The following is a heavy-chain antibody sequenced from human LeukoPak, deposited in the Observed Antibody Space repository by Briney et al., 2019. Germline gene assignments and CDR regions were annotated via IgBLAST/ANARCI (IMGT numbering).Heavy chain of an antibody. CDR2: IYYSGST. CDR1: GGSISSYY. CDR3: ARDSRIAAPLNDY. J-gene: IGHJ4*02. D-gene: IGHD6-13*01. V-gene: IGHV4-59*12. Sequence: PSETLSLTCTVSGGSISSYYWSWIRQPPGKGLEWIGYIYYSGSTNYNPSLKSRVTISVDTSKNQFSLQLNSVTPEDTAVYYCARDSRIAAPLNDYWGQGTLVTVSS.